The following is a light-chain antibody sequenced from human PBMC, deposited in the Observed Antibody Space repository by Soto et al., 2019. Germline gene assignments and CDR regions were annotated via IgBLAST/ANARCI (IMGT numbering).Light chain of an antibody. J-gene: IGKJ5*01. V-gene: IGKV1-33*01. CDR1: QDINKN. Sequence: DIQGTQSPSSLSASVGDRVTVTCQASQDINKNLIWYQQKPGKAPKLLIYDASDLETGVPSRFSGSGSGTGFTFNISSLQPEDFATYYCQQYESLPLTFGQGTRLEIK. CDR3: QQYESLPLT. CDR2: DAS.